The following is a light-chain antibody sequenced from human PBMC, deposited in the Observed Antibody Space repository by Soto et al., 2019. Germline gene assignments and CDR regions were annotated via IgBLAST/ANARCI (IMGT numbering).Light chain of an antibody. J-gene: IGKJ4*01. Sequence: ETVLTQSPVTPALSPGERAPLSCRASQSVSNNYLAWYQQKPGQAPRLLIYGASSRATGIPDRFSGSGSGTDFTLTISRLEPEDFAVYYCQQYGSSPTFGGGTKVDIK. CDR3: QQYGSSPT. CDR2: GAS. V-gene: IGKV3-20*01. CDR1: QSVSNNY.